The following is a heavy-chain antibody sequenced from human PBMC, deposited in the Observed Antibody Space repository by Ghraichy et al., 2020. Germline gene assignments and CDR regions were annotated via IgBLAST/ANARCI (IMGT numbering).Heavy chain of an antibody. CDR2: IYYSGST. V-gene: IGHV4-59*01. D-gene: IGHD1-14*01. CDR1: GGSISSYY. CDR3: ARDPGGPFDY. J-gene: IGHJ4*02. Sequence: LSLTCTVSGGSISSYYWSWIRQPPGKGLEWIGYIYYSGSTNYNPSLKSRVTISVDTSKNQFSLKLSSVTAADTAVYYCARDPGGPFDYWGQGTLVTVSS.